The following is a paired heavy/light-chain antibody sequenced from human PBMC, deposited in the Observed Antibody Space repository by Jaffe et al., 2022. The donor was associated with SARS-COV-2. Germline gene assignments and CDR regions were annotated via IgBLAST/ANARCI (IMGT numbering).Heavy chain of an antibody. J-gene: IGHJ4*02. CDR2: IRSRVYGGTT. V-gene: IGHV3-49*05. D-gene: IGHD5-12*01. CDR3: SREGDSGGYVVY. CDR1: GFTFGEYT. Sequence: EVQLVESGGDLVKPGRSLRLSCITSGFTFGEYTMSWFRQAPGKGLEWVGFIRSRVYGGTTEYAASVKGRFIISSDDSKSIAYLQMNNLKTEDTAVYFCSREGDSGGYVVYWGQGTLVTVSS.
Light chain of an antibody. CDR3: QQYYGTPQT. Sequence: DIVMTQSPDSLAVSLGERATINCKSSQSVLYSPNSKNYLAWYQQKPGQPPKLLVYWASTRESGVPDRFSGSGSGTDFTLTISSLQAEDVAVYYCQQYYGTPQTFGQGTKVEIK. V-gene: IGKV4-1*01. CDR2: WAS. CDR1: QSVLYSPNSKNY. J-gene: IGKJ1*01.